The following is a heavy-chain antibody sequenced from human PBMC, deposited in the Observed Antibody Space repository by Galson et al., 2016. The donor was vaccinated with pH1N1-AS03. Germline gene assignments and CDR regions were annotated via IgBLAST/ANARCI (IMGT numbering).Heavy chain of an antibody. Sequence: SLRLSCAASGFNFDNYAMHWVRQARGKGLEWVSGISWNSGTFDYVDSVKGRFTISRDNAKNSLYLQMNSLTADDSALYYCAKSYHGDVFDIWGQGTMVTVSS. J-gene: IGHJ3*02. V-gene: IGHV3-9*01. CDR2: ISWNSGTF. CDR3: AKSYHGDVFDI. CDR1: GFNFDNYA. D-gene: IGHD2-21*01.